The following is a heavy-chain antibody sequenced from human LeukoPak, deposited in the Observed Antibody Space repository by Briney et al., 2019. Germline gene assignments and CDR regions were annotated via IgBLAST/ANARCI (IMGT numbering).Heavy chain of an antibody. Sequence: QTGGSLRLSCAASGFTFSSYSMNWVRQAPGKGLEWVSYISSSSSTIYYADSVKGRFTISRDNAKNSLYLQMNSLRVEDTAVYYCASSTGYSSSWNHYFDYWGQGTLVTVSS. J-gene: IGHJ4*02. CDR1: GFTFSSYS. CDR2: ISSSSSTI. D-gene: IGHD6-13*01. CDR3: ASSTGYSSSWNHYFDY. V-gene: IGHV3-48*01.